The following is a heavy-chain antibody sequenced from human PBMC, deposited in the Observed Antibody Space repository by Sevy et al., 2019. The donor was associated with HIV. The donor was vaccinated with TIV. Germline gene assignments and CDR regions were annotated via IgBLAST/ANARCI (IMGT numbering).Heavy chain of an antibody. J-gene: IGHJ6*04. V-gene: IGHV3-53*01. Sequence: GGSLRLSCTVSGFTVSNNYMSWVRQAPGKGLEWVSVIYSGGNKYYADSVKGRFTISRDNSKNTLYLQMNSLTAEDTAIYYCARAYTMTSMDVWGKGTTVTVSS. CDR1: GFTVSNNY. CDR2: IYSGGNK. D-gene: IGHD3-3*01. CDR3: ARAYTMTSMDV.